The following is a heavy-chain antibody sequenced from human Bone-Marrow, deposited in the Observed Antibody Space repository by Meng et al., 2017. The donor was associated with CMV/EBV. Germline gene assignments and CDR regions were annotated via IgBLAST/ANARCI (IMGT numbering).Heavy chain of an antibody. J-gene: IGHJ4*02. CDR3: AREGIETTFDY. CDR2: ISSSSSYI. V-gene: IGHV3-21*01. Sequence: GESLKISCAASGFTFSSYAMHWVRQAPGKGLEWVSSISSSSSYIYYADSVKGRFTISRDNAKNSLYLQMNSLRAEDTAVYYCAREGIETTFDYWGQGTRVTVSS. D-gene: IGHD1-7*01. CDR1: GFTFSSYA.